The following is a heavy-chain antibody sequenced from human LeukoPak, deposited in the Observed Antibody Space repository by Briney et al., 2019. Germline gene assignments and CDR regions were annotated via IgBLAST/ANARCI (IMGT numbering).Heavy chain of an antibody. V-gene: IGHV3-7*04. CDR2: IKRDGSEK. CDR3: ARGERGSYPPGFDY. J-gene: IGHJ4*02. D-gene: IGHD1-26*01. CDR1: GFTFSTYW. Sequence: GGSLRLSCAASGFTFSTYWMSWVRQAPGKGLEWVANIKRDGSEKYYMDSVKGRFTISRDNAKNSLYLQMNSLRAEDTAIYYCARGERGSYPPGFDYWGQGTRVTVSS.